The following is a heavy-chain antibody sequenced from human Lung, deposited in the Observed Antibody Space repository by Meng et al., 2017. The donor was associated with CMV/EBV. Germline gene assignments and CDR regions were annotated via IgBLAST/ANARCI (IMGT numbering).Heavy chain of an antibody. Sequence: GESLKISCAAVGFTVGEYGMAWVRQAPGKGLEWVAYINGGGSVKYYADFVKGRFTISRDTSTNYVFLQMNSLRYDGTANYFCAWEGWGGTGCSLASWGQGXLVTASS. J-gene: IGHJ5*02. D-gene: IGHD3-10*01. V-gene: IGHV3-23*03. CDR1: GFTVGEYG. CDR3: AWEGWGGTGCSLAS. CDR2: INGGGSVK.